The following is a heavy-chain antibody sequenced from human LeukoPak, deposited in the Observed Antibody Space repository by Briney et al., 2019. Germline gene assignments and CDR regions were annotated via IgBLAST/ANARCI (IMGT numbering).Heavy chain of an antibody. D-gene: IGHD2-15*01. V-gene: IGHV3-30*04. J-gene: IGHJ4*02. CDR1: GFTFSTYA. Sequence: GGSLRLSCAASGFTFSTYAMHWVRQAPGKGLDWVAVVSFHGTDKFYADSVKGRFTISRDNSKNTLYLQMNSLIPEDTAVYYCAATLLPPNYFDYWGQGTLVTVSS. CDR2: VSFHGTDK. CDR3: AATLLPPNYFDY.